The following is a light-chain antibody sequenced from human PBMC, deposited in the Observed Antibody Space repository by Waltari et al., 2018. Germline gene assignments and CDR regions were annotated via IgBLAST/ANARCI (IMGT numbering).Light chain of an antibody. CDR1: YGSLSSTSS. CDR3: LVYMGSGIWV. CDR2: NAN. V-gene: IGLV8-61*01. J-gene: IGLJ3*02. Sequence: QTVVTQEPSLSVSPGGTVTLTCSLSYGSLSSTSSVSWYLHTPGQPPRTLMYNANIRSSGVPDRFSGSSLGNKAALTITGAQADDESDYYCLVYMGSGIWVFGGGTKLTVL.